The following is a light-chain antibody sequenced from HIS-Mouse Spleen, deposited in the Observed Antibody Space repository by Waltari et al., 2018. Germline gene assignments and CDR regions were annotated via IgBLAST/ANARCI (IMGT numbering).Light chain of an antibody. J-gene: IGKJ4*01. CDR1: QDISNY. CDR3: QQYDNLPLT. V-gene: IGKV1-33*01. Sequence: DIQMTQSPSSLSASVGDRLTITCQASQDISNYLNWYKQKLGKAPKLMIYDSSNLETGDPSRFSGSGSGTDFTFTISSLQPEDIATYYCQQYDNLPLTFGGGTKVEIK. CDR2: DSS.